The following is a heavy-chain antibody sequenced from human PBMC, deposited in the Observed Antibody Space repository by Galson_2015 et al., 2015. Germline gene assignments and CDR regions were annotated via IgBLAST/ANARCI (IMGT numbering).Heavy chain of an antibody. CDR2: MKQDGSEK. Sequence: SLRLSCAASGFTFSTYWMSWVRQAPGKGLEWVANMKQDGSEKYYVDSVKGRFTVSRDNAKNSLYLQMNSLRAEDTAVYYCAREARFGELFYGMDVWGQGTTVTVSS. V-gene: IGHV3-7*05. J-gene: IGHJ6*02. D-gene: IGHD3-10*01. CDR3: AREARFGELFYGMDV. CDR1: GFTFSTYW.